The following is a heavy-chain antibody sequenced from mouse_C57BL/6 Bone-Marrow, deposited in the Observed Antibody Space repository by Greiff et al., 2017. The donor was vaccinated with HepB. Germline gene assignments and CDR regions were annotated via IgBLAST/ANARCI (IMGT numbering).Heavy chain of an antibody. D-gene: IGHD4-1*01. CDR1: GFTFSSYG. CDR3: ARHGKDHERFAY. V-gene: IGHV5-6*02. Sequence: EVKLEESGGDLVKPGGSLKLSCAASGFTFSSYGMSWVRQTPDKRLEWVATISSGGSYTYYPDSVKGRFTISRENAKNTLYLQMSSLKSEDTAMYYCARHGKDHERFAYWGQGTLVTVSA. J-gene: IGHJ3*01. CDR2: ISSGGSYT.